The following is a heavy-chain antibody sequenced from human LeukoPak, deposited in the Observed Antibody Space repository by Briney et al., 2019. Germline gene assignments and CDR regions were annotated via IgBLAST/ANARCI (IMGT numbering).Heavy chain of an antibody. J-gene: IGHJ4*02. CDR1: GGSISSGGYY. D-gene: IGHD5-24*01. CDR3: AREGRDGYNKLDY. V-gene: IGHV4-31*03. Sequence: SETLSLTCTVSGGSISSGGYYWSWICQHPGKGLEWIGYIYYSGSTYYNPSLKSRVTISVDTSKNQFSLKLSSVTAADTAVYYCAREGRDGYNKLDYWGQGTLVTVSS. CDR2: IYYSGST.